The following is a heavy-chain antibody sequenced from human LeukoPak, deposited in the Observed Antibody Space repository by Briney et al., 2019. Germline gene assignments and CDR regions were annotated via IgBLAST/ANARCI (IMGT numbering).Heavy chain of an antibody. CDR3: ARGDWGSPDYYYMDV. D-gene: IGHD7-27*01. CDR2: IYHSGST. Sequence: PSETPSLTCTVSGYSISSGYYWGWIRQPPGKGLEWIGSIYHSGSTYYNPSLKSRVTISVGTSKNQFSLKLSSVTAADTAVYYCARGDWGSPDYYYMDVWGKGTTVTISS. V-gene: IGHV4-38-2*02. J-gene: IGHJ6*03. CDR1: GYSISSGYY.